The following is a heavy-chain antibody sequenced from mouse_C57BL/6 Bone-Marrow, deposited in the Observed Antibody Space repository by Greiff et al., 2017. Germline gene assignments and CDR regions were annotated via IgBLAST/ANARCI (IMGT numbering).Heavy chain of an antibody. J-gene: IGHJ4*01. Sequence: EVKLVESGGGLVQPGGSLKLSCAASGFTFSDYGMAWVRQAPRKGPEWVAFISNLAYSIYYADTVTGRFTISRENAKNTLYLEISSLRSEDTAMYYCARRYGSPYAMDYWGQGTSVTVSS. CDR2: ISNLAYSI. V-gene: IGHV5-15*01. CDR3: ARRYGSPYAMDY. D-gene: IGHD1-1*01. CDR1: GFTFSDYG.